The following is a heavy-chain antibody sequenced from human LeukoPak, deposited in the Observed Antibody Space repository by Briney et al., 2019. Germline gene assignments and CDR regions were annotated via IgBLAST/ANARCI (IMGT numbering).Heavy chain of an antibody. V-gene: IGHV3-7*01. Sequence: PGGSLRLSCAASGFTFSSYWMSWVRQAPGKGLEWVANIKQDGSEKYYVDSVKGRFTISRDNAKNSLYLQMNSLRAEDTAVYYCARDRQTSGEQWLVHFYYYYYMDVWGKGTTVTVSS. J-gene: IGHJ6*03. CDR1: GFTFSSYW. D-gene: IGHD6-19*01. CDR2: IKQDGSEK. CDR3: ARDRQTSGEQWLVHFYYYYYMDV.